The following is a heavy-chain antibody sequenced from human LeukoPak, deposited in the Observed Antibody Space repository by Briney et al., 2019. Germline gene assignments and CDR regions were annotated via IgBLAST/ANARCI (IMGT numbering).Heavy chain of an antibody. CDR3: ARARGDYYLDC. V-gene: IGHV3-7*04. CDR2: IQQAGSEK. J-gene: IGHJ4*02. Sequence: PGGSLRLSCAASGFTFSNYWMTWVRQAPGKGLEWVGTIQQAGSEKYYVGSVKGRFTISRDNAKNSLFLQMNSLRAEDTAVYFCARARGDYYLDCWGQGTLVTVSS. D-gene: IGHD3-10*01. CDR1: GFTFSNYW.